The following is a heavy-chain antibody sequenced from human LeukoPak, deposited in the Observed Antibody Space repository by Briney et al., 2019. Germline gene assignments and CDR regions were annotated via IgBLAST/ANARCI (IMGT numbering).Heavy chain of an antibody. Sequence: GGSRRLSSVVDALTPNSIWMGWVSQAPGRGRGWVGNIEPDGSEKQHRNSVEGRLRTCRGHAENSLYLQKNSLRAKDTGIYYCARIYYIGVNNWRYFDTWGQGTLVTVSS. D-gene: IGHD1-26*01. CDR1: ALTPNSIW. CDR3: ARIYYIGVNNWRYFDT. J-gene: IGHJ4*02. V-gene: IGHV3-7*01. CDR2: IEPDGSEK.